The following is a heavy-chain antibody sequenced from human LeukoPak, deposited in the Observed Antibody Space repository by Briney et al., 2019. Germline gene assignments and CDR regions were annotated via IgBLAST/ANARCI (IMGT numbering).Heavy chain of an antibody. J-gene: IGHJ6*02. Sequence: PGGSLRLSCAASGFTFSSYAMSWVRQAPGKGLEWVSAISGSGGSTYYADSVKGRFTISRDNSKNTLYLQMNSLRAEDTAVYYCAKDLGVYDFWTSNYYYYGMDVWGQGTTVTVSS. CDR2: ISGSGGST. CDR3: AKDLGVYDFWTSNYYYYGMDV. V-gene: IGHV3-23*01. D-gene: IGHD3-3*01. CDR1: GFTFSSYA.